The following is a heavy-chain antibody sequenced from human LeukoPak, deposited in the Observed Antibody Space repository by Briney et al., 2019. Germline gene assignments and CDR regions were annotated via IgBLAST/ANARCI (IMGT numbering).Heavy chain of an antibody. Sequence: GSLRLSCAPSGFIFTDYYMSWVRQAPGKGLEWVSFIDSGSTSTKYADSVKGRFSISRDNAKNTLYLHMNSLRAEDTAVYYCARGRLSSGWYDDWGQGTLVTVSS. CDR1: GFIFTDYY. J-gene: IGHJ4*02. D-gene: IGHD6-19*01. CDR2: IDSGSTST. CDR3: ARGRLSSGWYDD. V-gene: IGHV3-11*06.